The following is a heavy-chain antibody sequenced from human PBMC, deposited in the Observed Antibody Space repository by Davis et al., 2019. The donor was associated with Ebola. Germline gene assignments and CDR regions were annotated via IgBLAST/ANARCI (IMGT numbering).Heavy chain of an antibody. J-gene: IGHJ4*02. Sequence: AASVKVSCKASGYSFTDDGISWVRQAPGQGLEWMGWISAYNGNTNYAQKLQGRVTMTTDTSTSTAYMELSSLRSEDTAVYYCARMPRYGDSYYFDYWGQGTLVTVSS. CDR2: ISAYNGNT. D-gene: IGHD4-17*01. V-gene: IGHV1-18*01. CDR1: GYSFTDDG. CDR3: ARMPRYGDSYYFDY.